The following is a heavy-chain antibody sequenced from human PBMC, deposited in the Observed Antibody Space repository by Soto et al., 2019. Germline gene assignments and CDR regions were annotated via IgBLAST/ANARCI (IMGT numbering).Heavy chain of an antibody. J-gene: IGHJ4*02. CDR3: AREDVLTEWYFDN. CDR2: TSSDGGTK. V-gene: IGHV3-30-3*01. D-gene: IGHD2-8*01. Sequence: QVHLMESGGGVVQPGGSLRLSSATSGFTFSTHSMHWFRQAPGKGLEWVAVTSSDGGTKYYADSVKGRFTVSRDNSKNTLYLQMNSLRHEDTAIYYSAREDVLTEWYFDNWGQGILVTVAP. CDR1: GFTFSTHS.